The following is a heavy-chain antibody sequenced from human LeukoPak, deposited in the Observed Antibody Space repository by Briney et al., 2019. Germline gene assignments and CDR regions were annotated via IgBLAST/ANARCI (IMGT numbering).Heavy chain of an antibody. V-gene: IGHV3-30*01. CDR2: ISYDGSKK. CDR1: GFTFSRYA. J-gene: IGHJ3*01. Sequence: GGSLRLSCAASGFTFSRYAMLWVRQAPGKGLEWMGLISYDGSKKYYADSVQGRLTISRDNSKNTVYLQLNSVRTEDTAVYYGASSPPPEQVGVATAISDDGFDVWGQGTMVSVS. D-gene: IGHD2-21*02. CDR3: ASSPPPEQVGVATAISDDGFDV.